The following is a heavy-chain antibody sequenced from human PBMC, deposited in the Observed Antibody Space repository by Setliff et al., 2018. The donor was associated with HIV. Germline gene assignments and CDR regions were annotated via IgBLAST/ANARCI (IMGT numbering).Heavy chain of an antibody. CDR3: ARVCPPVRYNFWSGYYPKAGYFDY. D-gene: IGHD3-3*01. J-gene: IGHJ4*02. Sequence: SETLSLTCTVSGGSISSDVYYWSWIRHHPGKGLEWIGYIHYSGSIYYNPSLKSRVTISVDTSKNQFSLKLSSVTAADTAVYYCARVCPPVRYNFWSGYYPKAGYFDYWGQGALVTVSS. CDR1: GGSISSDVYY. V-gene: IGHV4-31*03. CDR2: IHYSGSI.